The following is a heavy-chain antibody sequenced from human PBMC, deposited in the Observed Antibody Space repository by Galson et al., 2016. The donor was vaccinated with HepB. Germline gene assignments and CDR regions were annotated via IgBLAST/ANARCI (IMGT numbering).Heavy chain of an antibody. V-gene: IGHV3-74*03. CDR2: PDLDGRDT. D-gene: IGHD2-15*01. CDR3: ARVPSSAHYYFDY. CDR1: GFTFVNYW. Sequence: SLRLSCAASGFTFVNYWMHWVRQAPGKGLVWVSRPDLDGRDTTYADSVEGRLTITGDNAKNILYLQMNSLSIDDTAVYYCARVPSSAHYYFDYWGQGALVSVSS. J-gene: IGHJ4*02.